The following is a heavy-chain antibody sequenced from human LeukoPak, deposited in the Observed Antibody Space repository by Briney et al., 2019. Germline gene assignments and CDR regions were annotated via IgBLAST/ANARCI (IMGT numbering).Heavy chain of an antibody. J-gene: IGHJ6*02. V-gene: IGHV4-34*01. Sequence: PSETLSLTCADYGGSFSGYYWSWIRQPPGKGLEWIGEINHSGSTNYNPSLKSRVTISVDTSKNQFSLKLSSVTAADTAVYYCARLPRIAVAGRAYYYGMDVWGQGTTVTVSS. CDR1: GGSFSGYY. D-gene: IGHD6-19*01. CDR3: ARLPRIAVAGRAYYYGMDV. CDR2: INHSGST.